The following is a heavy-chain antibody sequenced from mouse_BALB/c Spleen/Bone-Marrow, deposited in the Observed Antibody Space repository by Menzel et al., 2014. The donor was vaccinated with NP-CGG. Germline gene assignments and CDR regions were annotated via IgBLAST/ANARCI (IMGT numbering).Heavy chain of an antibody. J-gene: IGHJ4*01. Sequence: VHLVESGAELLKPGASVKISCKATGYIFSSYWIEWVKQRPGHGLEWIGEILPGSGSTNYNEKFKDKATFTADTSSNTAYMQLSSLTSEDSAVYYCARYGNYAMDYWGQGTSVTVSS. CDR1: GYIFSSYW. CDR3: ARYGNYAMDY. CDR2: ILPGSGST. D-gene: IGHD2-1*01. V-gene: IGHV1-9*01.